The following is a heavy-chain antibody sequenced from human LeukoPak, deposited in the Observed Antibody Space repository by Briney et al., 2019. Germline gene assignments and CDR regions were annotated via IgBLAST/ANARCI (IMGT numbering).Heavy chain of an antibody. CDR2: ISGSGGST. J-gene: IGHJ4*02. V-gene: IGHV3-23*01. CDR3: AKDSRRVVVSRFDY. D-gene: IGHD3-22*01. CDR1: GFTFSSYA. Sequence: PGGSLRLSCAASGFTFSSYAMSWVRQAPGKGLEWVSAISGSGGSTYYADSVRGRFTISRDNSKNTLYLQMNSLRAEDTAVYYCAKDSRRVVVSRFDYWGQGTLVTVSS.